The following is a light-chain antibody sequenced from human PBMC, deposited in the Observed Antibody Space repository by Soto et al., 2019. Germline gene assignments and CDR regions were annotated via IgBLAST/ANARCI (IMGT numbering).Light chain of an antibody. CDR1: SSDVGGYNY. Sequence: QSALTQPRSVSGSPGQSVTISCTGTSSDVGGYNYVSWYQQHPGKAPKLIIYAVSGRPSGVPDRFSGSKSGNTASLTISGLQADDEAVYYCCSYAGYYTLVFGGGTKLTVL. V-gene: IGLV2-11*01. J-gene: IGLJ2*01. CDR3: CSYAGYYTLV. CDR2: AVS.